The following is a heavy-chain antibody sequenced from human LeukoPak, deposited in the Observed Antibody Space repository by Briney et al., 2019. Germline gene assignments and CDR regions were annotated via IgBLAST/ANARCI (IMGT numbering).Heavy chain of an antibody. V-gene: IGHV3-53*01. D-gene: IGHD6-19*01. J-gene: IGHJ4*02. CDR3: ARGVGIAVAGTGGFDY. CDR1: GFTFNTHW. Sequence: GGSLRLSCAASGFTFNTHWMTWVRQAPGKGLEWVSVIYSGGSTYYADSVKGRFTISRDNSKNTLYLQMNSLRAEDTAVYYCARGVGIAVAGTGGFDYWGQGTLVTVSS. CDR2: IYSGGST.